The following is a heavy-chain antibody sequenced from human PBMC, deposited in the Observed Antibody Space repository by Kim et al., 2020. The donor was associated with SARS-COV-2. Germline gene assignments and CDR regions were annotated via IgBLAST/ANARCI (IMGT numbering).Heavy chain of an antibody. V-gene: IGHV3-7*03. CDR2: IKQDGSEK. D-gene: IGHD6-13*01. Sequence: GGSLRLSCAASGFTFSSYWMSWVRQALGKGLEWVANIKQDGSEKYYVDSVKGRFTISRDNAKNSLYLQMNSLRAEDTAVYYCARDGSTFSSLSMDVWGQGTTVTVSS. CDR3: ARDGSTFSSLSMDV. J-gene: IGHJ6*02. CDR1: GFTFSSYW.